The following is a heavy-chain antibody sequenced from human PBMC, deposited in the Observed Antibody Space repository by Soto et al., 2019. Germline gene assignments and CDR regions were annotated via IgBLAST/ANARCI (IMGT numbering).Heavy chain of an antibody. CDR2: IKQDGSEK. D-gene: IGHD6-13*01. V-gene: IGHV3-7*03. Sequence: GGSLRLSCTASGFTLSSYWMSWVRQAPGKGLEWVANIKQDGSEKYYVDSVKGRFTISRGNAKNSLYLQMNSLRAEDTAVYYCAAAGTPGYYYYGMDVWGQGTTVTVSS. CDR1: GFTLSSYW. CDR3: AAAGTPGYYYYGMDV. J-gene: IGHJ6*02.